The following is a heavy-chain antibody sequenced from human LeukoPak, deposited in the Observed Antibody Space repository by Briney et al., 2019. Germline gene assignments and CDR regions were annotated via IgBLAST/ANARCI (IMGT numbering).Heavy chain of an antibody. V-gene: IGHV3-23*01. CDR3: AKSVGCYYGSGSYSKPNWFDP. Sequence: GGSLRLSCADSGFTFRSYAMSWVRQAPAKGLEWVSAISGSGGSTYYADAVKGRFTISRDNSKNTLYLQMNSLRAEDTAVYYCAKSVGCYYGSGSYSKPNWFDPWGQGTLVTVSS. CDR2: ISGSGGST. D-gene: IGHD3-10*01. CDR1: GFTFRSYA. J-gene: IGHJ5*02.